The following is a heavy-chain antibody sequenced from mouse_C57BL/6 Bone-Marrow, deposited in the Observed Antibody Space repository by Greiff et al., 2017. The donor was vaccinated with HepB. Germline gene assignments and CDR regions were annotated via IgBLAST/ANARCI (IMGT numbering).Heavy chain of an antibody. CDR3: ARGYDGYPYAMDY. D-gene: IGHD2-3*01. CDR1: GYTFTSYG. CDR2: IYPRSGNT. J-gene: IGHJ4*01. V-gene: IGHV1-81*01. Sequence: QVQLQQSGAELARPGASVKLSCTASGYTFTSYGISWVKQRTGQGLEWIGEIYPRSGNTYYNEKFKGKATLTADKSSSTAYMELRSLTSEDSAVYFCARGYDGYPYAMDYWGQGTSVTVSS.